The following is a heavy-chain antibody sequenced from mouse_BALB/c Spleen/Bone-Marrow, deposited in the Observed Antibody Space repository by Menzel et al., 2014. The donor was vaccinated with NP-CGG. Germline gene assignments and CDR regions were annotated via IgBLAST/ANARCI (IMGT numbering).Heavy chain of an antibody. CDR2: INPGSNTI. CDR3: ARLGYYGWFAY. J-gene: IGHJ3*01. V-gene: IGHV4-1*02. D-gene: IGHD2-3*01. Sequence: EVKLVESGGGLVQPGGSLKLSCAASGFDSSRYWMSWVRQAPGKGLEWIGEINPGSNTINYTPSLKDKFIISRDNAKNTLYLQMSKVRSEDTALYYCARLGYYGWFAYWGQGTLVTVSA. CDR1: GFDSSRYW.